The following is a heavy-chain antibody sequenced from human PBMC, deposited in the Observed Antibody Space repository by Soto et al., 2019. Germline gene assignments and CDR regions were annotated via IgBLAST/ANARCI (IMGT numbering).Heavy chain of an antibody. D-gene: IGHD2-15*01. CDR1: GFIFSEST. J-gene: IGHJ4*02. CDR3: VKQAHGLDGVAFDY. V-gene: IGHV3-64D*06. Sequence: GGSLRLSCSASGFIFSESTIYWVRQVPGKGLEAISAVSTSGRSTYYADSVKDRLTISRDNSKNTLFLQMGSLRPEDTAIYYCVKQAHGLDGVAFDYWGQGTQVTVPS. CDR2: VSTSGRST.